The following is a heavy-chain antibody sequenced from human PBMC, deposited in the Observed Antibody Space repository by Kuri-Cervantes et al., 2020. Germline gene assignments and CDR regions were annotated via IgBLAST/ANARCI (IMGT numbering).Heavy chain of an antibody. J-gene: IGHJ4*02. CDR3: AKGARGSGRSQLVERYDY. CDR2: ISGSGGST. Sequence: GGSLRLSCAASGFTFSSYAMSWVRQAPGKGLEWVSAISGSGGSTYYADSVKGRFTISRGNSKNTLYLQMNSLRAEDTAVYYCAKGARGSGRSQLVERYDYWGQGTLVTVSS. CDR1: GFTFSSYA. V-gene: IGHV3-23*01. D-gene: IGHD6-13*01.